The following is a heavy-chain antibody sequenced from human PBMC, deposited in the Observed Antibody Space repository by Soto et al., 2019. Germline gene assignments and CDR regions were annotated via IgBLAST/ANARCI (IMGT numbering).Heavy chain of an antibody. CDR3: TVRQSGSYFGYFGD. CDR2: TYPGDSDT. J-gene: IGHJ4*02. D-gene: IGHD1-26*01. V-gene: IGHV5-51*01. CDR1: GYSFTGYW. Sequence: GESLKISCTGSGYSFTGYWIGWVRQMPGKGLEWMGITYPGDSDTRYSPSFQGRVTISADKSINTAYLQWSSLKASDTAVYYCTVRQSGSYFGYFGDWGLGTLVTVSS.